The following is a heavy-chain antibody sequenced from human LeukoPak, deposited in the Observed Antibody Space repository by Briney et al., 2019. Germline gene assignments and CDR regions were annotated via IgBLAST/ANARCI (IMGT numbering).Heavy chain of an antibody. V-gene: IGHV3-74*01. D-gene: IGHD4-17*01. CDR3: AKPLDYGDYLPYFDY. Sequence: GGSLRLSCAASGFTFSSYWMHWVRQAPGKGLVWVSRINSDGSSTSYADSVKGRFTISRDNSKNTLYLQMNSLRAEDTAVYYCAKPLDYGDYLPYFDYWGQGTLVTVSS. J-gene: IGHJ4*02. CDR1: GFTFSSYW. CDR2: INSDGSST.